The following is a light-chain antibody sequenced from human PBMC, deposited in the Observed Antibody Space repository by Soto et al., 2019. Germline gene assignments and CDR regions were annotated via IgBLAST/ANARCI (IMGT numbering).Light chain of an antibody. CDR3: QQIYSTPYS. CDR1: QSISFY. Sequence: DIQMTQSPSSLSASVGDRVTITCRASQSISFYLNWFQKKPGKAPELLIYSTSSLQSGVPSRFSGSGSGTDFTLTISSLQPEDFATYYCQQIYSTPYSFGPGTTVDIK. CDR2: STS. J-gene: IGKJ3*01. V-gene: IGKV1-39*01.